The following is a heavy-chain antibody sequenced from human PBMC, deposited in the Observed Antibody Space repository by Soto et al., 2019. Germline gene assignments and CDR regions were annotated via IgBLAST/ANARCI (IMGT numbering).Heavy chain of an antibody. CDR1: EFALSSYW. J-gene: IGHJ6*02. CDR2: INSDGSYR. V-gene: IGHV3-74*01. CDR3: ARGSNIIGEPHYYISGSHLRYGMDV. D-gene: IGHD3-10*01. Sequence: EVQLVESGGGLVQPGGSLRLSCAASEFALSSYWMHWVRQAPGEGLVWVSRINSDGSYRSHADSVKGRFTISRDSTKNTRYLQMNSLRAEDSAVYYCARGSNIIGEPHYYISGSHLRYGMDVWGQGTTVTVSS.